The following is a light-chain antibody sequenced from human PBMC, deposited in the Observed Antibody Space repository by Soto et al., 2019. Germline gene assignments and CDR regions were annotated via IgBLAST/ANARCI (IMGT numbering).Light chain of an antibody. CDR2: GSS. V-gene: IGKV3-20*01. CDR1: QSVSSTY. CDR3: QQYGSSPPSST. Sequence: EIVLTQSPATLSLSPGERATLSCRASQSVSSTYLAWYQQQPGQAPRLLIYGSSNRATGIPDRFNGSGLGTDFTLPISSLQLEDFAVYYCQQYGSSPPSSTFGQGTRL. J-gene: IGKJ5*01.